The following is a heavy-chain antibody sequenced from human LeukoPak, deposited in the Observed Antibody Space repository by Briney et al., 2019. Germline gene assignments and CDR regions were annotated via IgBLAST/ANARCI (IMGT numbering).Heavy chain of an antibody. CDR2: IRYDGSNK. Sequence: GGSLRLSCAASGFTFSSYGMHWVRQAPGKGLEWVAFIRYDGSNKYYADSVKGRFTISRDNSKNTLYLQMNSLRAEDTAVYYCAKDYWGLNRAPDYWGQGTLVTVSS. CDR1: GFTFSSYG. D-gene: IGHD2-21*01. V-gene: IGHV3-30*02. J-gene: IGHJ4*02. CDR3: AKDYWGLNRAPDY.